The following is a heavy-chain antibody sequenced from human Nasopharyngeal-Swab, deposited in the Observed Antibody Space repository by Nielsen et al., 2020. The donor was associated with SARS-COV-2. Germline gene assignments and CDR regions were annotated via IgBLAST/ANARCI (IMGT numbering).Heavy chain of an antibody. Sequence: GESLKISCKASGYSFSSYWIGWVRQMPGKGLEWMCFIYPYDSQTTYNPSFQGQVTISADKSSTTAYLQWNSLMASDTAIYYCTRHTGTSPYYYMDVWGEGTTVTVSS. J-gene: IGHJ6*03. CDR1: GYSFSSYW. CDR3: TRHTGTSPYYYMDV. CDR2: IYPYDSQT. D-gene: IGHD1-14*01. V-gene: IGHV5-51*01.